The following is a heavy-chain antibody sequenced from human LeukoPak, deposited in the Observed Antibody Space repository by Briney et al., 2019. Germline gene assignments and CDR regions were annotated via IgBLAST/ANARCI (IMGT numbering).Heavy chain of an antibody. CDR3: ARDTYYYDSSGYSGWFDP. Sequence: ASVKVSCKASGYSFTIYGISWVRQAPGQGLEWMGWISAYNGNTNYAQKLQGRVTMTTDTSTSTAYMELRSLRSDDTAVYYCARDTYYYDSSGYSGWFDPWGQGTRVTVSS. CDR2: ISAYNGNT. D-gene: IGHD3-22*01. CDR1: GYSFTIYG. J-gene: IGHJ5*02. V-gene: IGHV1-18*01.